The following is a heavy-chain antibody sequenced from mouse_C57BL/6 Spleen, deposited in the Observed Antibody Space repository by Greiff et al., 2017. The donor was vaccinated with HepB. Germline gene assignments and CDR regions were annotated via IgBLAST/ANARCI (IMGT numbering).Heavy chain of an antibody. J-gene: IGHJ1*03. Sequence: DVMLVESGGGLVKPGGSLKLSCAASGFTFSDYGMHWVRQAPEKGLEWVAYISSGSSTIYYADTVKGRFTISRDNAKNTLFLQMTSLRSEDTAMYYCARPVVATHWYFDVWGTGTTVTVSS. CDR1: GFTFSDYG. V-gene: IGHV5-17*01. CDR3: ARPVVATHWYFDV. D-gene: IGHD1-1*01. CDR2: ISSGSSTI.